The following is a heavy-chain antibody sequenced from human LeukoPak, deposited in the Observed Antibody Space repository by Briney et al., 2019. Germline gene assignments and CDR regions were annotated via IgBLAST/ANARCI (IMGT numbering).Heavy chain of an antibody. V-gene: IGHV3-53*01. J-gene: IGHJ5*02. CDR2: IYSGDST. D-gene: IGHD6-13*01. CDR3: ARVSAAAGTGDWFDP. CDR1: GFTVSSNY. Sequence: GGSLRLSCAASGFTVSSNYMSWVRQAPGKGLEWVSVIYSGDSTYYADSVKGRFTISRDNSKNTLFLQMNSLRAEDTAVYYCARVSAAAGTGDWFDPWGQGTLVTVSS.